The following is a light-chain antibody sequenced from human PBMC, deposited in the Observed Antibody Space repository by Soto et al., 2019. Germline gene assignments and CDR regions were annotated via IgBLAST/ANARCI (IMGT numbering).Light chain of an antibody. Sequence: QSVLTQPASVSGSPGQSITISSTGTSSDVGGYNYVSWYQQHPGKAPKLMIYDVSNRPSGVSNRFSGSKSGNTASLTISGLQAEDEADYYCSSYTSSSTHNYVFGTGTKVTVL. CDR3: SSYTSSSTHNYV. J-gene: IGLJ1*01. CDR1: SSDVGGYNY. CDR2: DVS. V-gene: IGLV2-14*01.